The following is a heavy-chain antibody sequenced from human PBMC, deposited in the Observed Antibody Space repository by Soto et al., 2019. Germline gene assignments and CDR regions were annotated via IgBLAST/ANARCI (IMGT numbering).Heavy chain of an antibody. D-gene: IGHD3-16*01. J-gene: IGHJ4*02. Sequence: QITLKESGPTLVKPTQTLTLTCTFSGFSLTSRPVGVGWVRQPPGKALEWLAFMYWDDDKRYSPSLRSTLTVTQDGSKNQVVLTLTNMDPVDTATYYCAHRRNYDGSWNEGVFDYWGQGILVTVSS. CDR1: GFSLTSRPVG. V-gene: IGHV2-5*02. CDR3: AHRRNYDGSWNEGVFDY. CDR2: MYWDDDK.